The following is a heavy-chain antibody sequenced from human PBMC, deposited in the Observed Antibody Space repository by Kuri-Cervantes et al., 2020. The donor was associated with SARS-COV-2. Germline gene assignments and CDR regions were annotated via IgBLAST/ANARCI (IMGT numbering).Heavy chain of an antibody. J-gene: IGHJ3*01. CDR3: TTNLYNWNRDAFDV. CDR2: IKSNTDSGTT. CDR1: GFTFSNAW. D-gene: IGHD1-20*01. Sequence: GESLKISCAASGFTFSNAWMSWVRQAPGKGLEWVGSIKSNTDSGTTDYAAPVKGRFTISRDDSNNTLYLQMNSLKTEDTTVYYCTTNLYNWNRDAFDVWGQGTMVTVSS. V-gene: IGHV3-15*01.